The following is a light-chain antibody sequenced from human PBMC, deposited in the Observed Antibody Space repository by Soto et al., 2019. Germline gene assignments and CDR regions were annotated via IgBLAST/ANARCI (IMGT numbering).Light chain of an antibody. CDR1: HDIKKY. V-gene: IGKV1-33*01. CDR2: DAS. CDR3: QRYDSLPPT. Sequence: DIQMTRSPSSLSASVGDRVTITCQASHDIKKYLNWYQEKPGKTPKLLIYDASNLQTGVPSRFRGSGSGTHFTFTINSLQPEDIATYYCQRYDSLPPTFGQGTRLDIK. J-gene: IGKJ5*01.